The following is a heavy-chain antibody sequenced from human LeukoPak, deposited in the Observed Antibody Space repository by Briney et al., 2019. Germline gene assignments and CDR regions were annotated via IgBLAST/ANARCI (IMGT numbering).Heavy chain of an antibody. CDR3: ASELGIAARRGGNWFDP. CDR2: ISAYNGNT. Sequence: GASVKVSCKASGYTFTSYGISWVRQAPGQGLEWMGWISAYNGNTNYAQKLQGRVTMTTDTSTSTAYMELRSLRSDDTAVYYCASELGIAARRGGNWFDPWGQGTLVTVYS. V-gene: IGHV1-18*01. D-gene: IGHD6-6*01. J-gene: IGHJ5*02. CDR1: GYTFTSYG.